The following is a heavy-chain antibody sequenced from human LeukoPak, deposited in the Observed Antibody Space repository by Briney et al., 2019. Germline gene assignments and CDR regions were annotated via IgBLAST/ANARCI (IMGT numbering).Heavy chain of an antibody. CDR3: ARVKMTTVTRGNWFDP. V-gene: IGHV4-59*01. CDR1: GGSISSYY. J-gene: IGHJ5*02. CDR2: IYYSGST. Sequence: SETLSLTCTVSGGSISSYYWSWIRQPPGKGLEWIGYIYYSGSTNYNPSLKSRVTISVDTSKNQFSLKLSSVTAADTAVYYCARVKMTTVTRGNWFDPWGQGTLVTVSS. D-gene: IGHD4-17*01.